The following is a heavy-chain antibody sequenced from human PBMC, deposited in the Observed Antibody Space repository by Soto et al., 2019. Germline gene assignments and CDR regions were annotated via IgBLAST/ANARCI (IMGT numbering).Heavy chain of an antibody. V-gene: IGHV1-3*01. CDR1: GYTFTSHA. CDR2: INAGNGNT. CDR3: AGCSGGSCQNWFDP. Sequence: ASVKVSCKASGYTFTSHAMHWVRQAPGQRLEWMGWINAGNGNTKYSQKFQGRVTITRDTSASTAYMELSSLRSEDTAVYYCAGCSGGSCQNWFDPWGQGTLVTVSS. D-gene: IGHD2-15*01. J-gene: IGHJ5*02.